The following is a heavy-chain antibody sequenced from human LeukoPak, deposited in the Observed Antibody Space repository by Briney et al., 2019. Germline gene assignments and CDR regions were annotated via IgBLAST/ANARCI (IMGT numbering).Heavy chain of an antibody. CDR3: AKDRRGDYYYYMDV. CDR2: IRYDGSNK. CDR1: GFTCSSYG. V-gene: IGHV3-30*02. Sequence: GGSLRLSCAASGFTCSSYGMHWVRQAPGKGLEWVALIRYDGSNKYYADSVKGRFTIPRDNSKNTLYLQMNSLRAEDTAVYYCAKDRRGDYYYYMDVWGEGTTVTVSS. J-gene: IGHJ6*03. D-gene: IGHD4-17*01.